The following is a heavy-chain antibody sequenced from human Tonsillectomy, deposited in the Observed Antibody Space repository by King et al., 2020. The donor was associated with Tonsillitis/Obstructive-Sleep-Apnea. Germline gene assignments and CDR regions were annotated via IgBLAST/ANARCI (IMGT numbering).Heavy chain of an antibody. D-gene: IGHD1-1*01. CDR3: AREGTGRESWGYNWFDS. CDR1: GGTFSSYA. V-gene: IGHV1-69*09. J-gene: IGHJ5*01. CDR2: VIPNIGIG. Sequence: GQLVQSGAEVKKTGSSVKVSCKASGGTFSSYAISWVRQAPGQGLEWMGRVIPNIGIGKYAQKFQGRVTISADKSTTTAYMELSSLRSEDTAVYYCAREGTGRESWGYNWFDSWGQGTLVTVSS.